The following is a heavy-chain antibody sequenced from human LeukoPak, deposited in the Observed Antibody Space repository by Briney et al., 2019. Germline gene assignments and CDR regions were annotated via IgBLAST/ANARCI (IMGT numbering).Heavy chain of an antibody. CDR2: IYSGGST. D-gene: IGHD3-3*01. V-gene: IGHV3-53*01. CDR3: AREVAWSGYDY. CDR1: GFTVSSNY. J-gene: IGHJ4*02. Sequence: GGSLRLSCAASGFTVSSNYMSWVRQAPGKGLEWVSVIYSGGSTYYADSVKGRFTISRDNSKNTLYLRMNSLRAEDTAVYYCAREVAWSGYDYWGQGTLVTVSS.